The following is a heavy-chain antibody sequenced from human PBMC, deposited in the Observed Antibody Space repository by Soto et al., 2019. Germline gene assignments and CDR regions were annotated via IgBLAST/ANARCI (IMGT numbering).Heavy chain of an antibody. J-gene: IGHJ4*02. CDR1: GGSISSYY. Sequence: QVQLQESGPGLVKPSETLSLTCTVSGGSISSYYWSWIRQPPGKGLEWIGYIYYSGRTNYNPSLKSRVTISVDTSKNQFSLKLSSVTAADTAVYYCASSVCGWPGNWGQGTLVTVSS. V-gene: IGHV4-59*01. CDR3: ASSVCGWPGN. D-gene: IGHD6-19*01. CDR2: IYYSGRT.